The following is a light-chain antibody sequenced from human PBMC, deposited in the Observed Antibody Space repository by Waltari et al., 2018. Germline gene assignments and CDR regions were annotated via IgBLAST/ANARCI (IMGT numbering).Light chain of an antibody. CDR2: GVD. CDR3: ASRGNNKV. CDR1: SRDVGLYNF. V-gene: IGLV2-8*01. Sequence: QSALTQPASVSGSPGQSITISCPGTSRDVGLYNFVSWYQQHPGIPPKLIISGVDKRTSGRPVRFTGAKSGSTAYLTVSGRQAEDEADYYCASRGNNKVFGGGTKLTVL. J-gene: IGLJ3*02.